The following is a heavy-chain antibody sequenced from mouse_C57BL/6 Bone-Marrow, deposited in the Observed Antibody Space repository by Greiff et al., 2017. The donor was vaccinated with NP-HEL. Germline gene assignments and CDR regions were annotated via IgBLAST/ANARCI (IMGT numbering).Heavy chain of an antibody. D-gene: IGHD3-1*01. CDR1: GYAFSSYW. Sequence: VQLQQSGAELVKPGASVKISCKASGYAFSSYWMNWVKQRPGKGLEWIGQIYPGDGDTNYNGKFKGKATLTADKSSSTAYMQLSSLTSEDSAVYCCARGATEEAMDYWGQGTSVTVSS. CDR2: IYPGDGDT. J-gene: IGHJ4*01. CDR3: ARGATEEAMDY. V-gene: IGHV1-80*01.